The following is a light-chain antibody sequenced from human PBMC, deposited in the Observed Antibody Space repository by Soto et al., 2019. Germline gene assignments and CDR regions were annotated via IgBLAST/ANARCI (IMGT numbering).Light chain of an antibody. CDR2: DVA. V-gene: IGLV2-14*01. CDR3: SSYTSSITLV. CDR1: SSDVGDYNY. Sequence: QSALTQPASVSGSPGQSITISCTGTSSDVGDYNYVSWYQQHPGKAPKLMIYDVANRPSGVSSRFSGSKSGNTASLTISGLQAEDEADYYCSSYTSSITLVFGTGTKVTVL. J-gene: IGLJ1*01.